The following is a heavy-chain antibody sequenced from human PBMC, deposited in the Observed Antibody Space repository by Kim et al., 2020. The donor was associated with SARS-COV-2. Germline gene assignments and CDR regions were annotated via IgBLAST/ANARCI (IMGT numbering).Heavy chain of an antibody. CDR2: ISAYNGNT. CDR1: GYTFTSYG. D-gene: IGHD6-19*01. CDR3: ARGPEIAVAGTRVTRPLEYFQH. V-gene: IGHV1-18*04. Sequence: ASVKVSCKASGYTFTSYGISWVRQAPGQGLEWMGWISAYNGNTNYAQKLQGRVTMTTDTSTSTAYMELRSLRSDDTAVYYCARGPEIAVAGTRVTRPLEYFQHWGQGTLVTVSS. J-gene: IGHJ1*01.